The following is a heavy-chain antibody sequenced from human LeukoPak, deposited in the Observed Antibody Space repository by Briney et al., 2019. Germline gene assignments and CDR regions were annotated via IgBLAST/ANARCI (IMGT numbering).Heavy chain of an antibody. Sequence: WIRQPPGKGLEWVGRIKSKTDGGTTDYAAPVKGRFTISRDDSKNTLYLQMNSLKTEDTAVYYCTTVPIRAFDYWGQGTLVTVSS. CDR2: IKSKTDGGTT. J-gene: IGHJ4*02. V-gene: IGHV3-15*01. CDR3: TTVPIRAFDY.